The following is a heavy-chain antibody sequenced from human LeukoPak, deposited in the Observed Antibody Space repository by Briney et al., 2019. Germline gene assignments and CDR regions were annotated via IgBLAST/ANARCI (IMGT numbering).Heavy chain of an antibody. CDR3: ARDRLHYGEYEKTFDY. Sequence: PGGSLRLSCAASGFTFSSYSMNWARQAPGKGLGWVSYISYSSSTIYYADSVKGRFTISRDNGKNSLYLQMNSLRAEDTAVYYCARDRLHYGEYEKTFDYWGQGTLVTVSS. CDR1: GFTFSSYS. CDR2: ISYSSSTI. D-gene: IGHD4-17*01. J-gene: IGHJ4*02. V-gene: IGHV3-48*01.